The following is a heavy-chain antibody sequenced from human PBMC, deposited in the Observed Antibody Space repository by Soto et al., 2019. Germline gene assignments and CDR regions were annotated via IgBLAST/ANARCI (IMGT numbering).Heavy chain of an antibody. Sequence: SVKVSCKASGGTFSSYAISWVRQAPGQGLEWMGGIIPIFGTANYAQKFQGRVTITADESTSTAYMELSSLRSEDTAVYYCARTLYNWNDPFHYWGQGTLVTVSS. D-gene: IGHD1-1*01. CDR2: IIPIFGTA. CDR3: ARTLYNWNDPFHY. V-gene: IGHV1-69*13. J-gene: IGHJ4*02. CDR1: GGTFSSYA.